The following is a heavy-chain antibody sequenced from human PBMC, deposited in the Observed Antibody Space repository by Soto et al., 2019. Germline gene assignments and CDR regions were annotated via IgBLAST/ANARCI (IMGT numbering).Heavy chain of an antibody. D-gene: IGHD3-22*01. J-gene: IGHJ3*02. Sequence: GASVKVSCKASGYTFTGYYMHWVRQAPGQGLEWMGWINPNSGGTNYAQKFQGWVTMTRDTSISTAYMELSRLRSDDTAVFYCASVFIGRARITMIVVVHDAFDIWGQGTMVTVSS. CDR3: ASVFIGRARITMIVVVHDAFDI. CDR2: INPNSGGT. CDR1: GYTFTGYY. V-gene: IGHV1-2*04.